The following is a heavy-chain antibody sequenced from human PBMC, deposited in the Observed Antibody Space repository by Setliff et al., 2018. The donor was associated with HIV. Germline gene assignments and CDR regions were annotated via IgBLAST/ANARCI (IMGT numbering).Heavy chain of an antibody. D-gene: IGHD6-19*01. CDR2: IYPGDSDT. CDR1: GYSFTSYW. J-gene: IGHJ4*02. CDR3: ARTNGTSDWSYYFDY. Sequence: PGESLKISCKGSGYSFTSYWIGWVRQMPGKGLEWMGIIYPGDSDTRYSPSFQGQVTISADKSITTAYLYWSSLKASDTAMYYCARTNGTSDWSYYFDYWGQGTLVTVSS. V-gene: IGHV5-51*01.